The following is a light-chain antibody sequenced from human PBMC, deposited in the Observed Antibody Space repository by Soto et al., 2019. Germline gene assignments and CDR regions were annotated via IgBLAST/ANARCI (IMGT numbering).Light chain of an antibody. Sequence: DIQMTQSPSSLSASVGDRVTITCRASQSIDNYLNWYQQKPGKAPKLLIYASSSLQSGVPSRFSGSGSVTEFTLTIISLQPEDFATYYCQQSYSSLTWTFGQGTKVEIK. V-gene: IGKV1-39*01. CDR3: QQSYSSLTWT. J-gene: IGKJ1*01. CDR1: QSIDNY. CDR2: ASS.